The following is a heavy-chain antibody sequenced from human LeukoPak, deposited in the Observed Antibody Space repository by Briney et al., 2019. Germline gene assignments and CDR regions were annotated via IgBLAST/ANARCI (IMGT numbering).Heavy chain of an antibody. V-gene: IGHV1-2*02. D-gene: IGHD6-19*01. Sequence: ASVKVSCKASGYTFTGYYMHRVRQAPGQGLEWMGWINPNSGGTNYAQKFQGRVTMTRDTSISTAYMELSRLRSDDTAVYYCARVGYSSGWYGDYYYMDVWGKGTTVTISS. CDR2: INPNSGGT. CDR1: GYTFTGYY. J-gene: IGHJ6*03. CDR3: ARVGYSSGWYGDYYYMDV.